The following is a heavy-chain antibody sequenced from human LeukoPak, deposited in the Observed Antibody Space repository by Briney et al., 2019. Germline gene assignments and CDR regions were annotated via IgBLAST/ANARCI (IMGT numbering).Heavy chain of an antibody. V-gene: IGHV3-23*01. CDR1: GLTFRRCS. CDR3: AKGGY. J-gene: IGHJ4*02. Sequence: GGSLRLSCAASGLTFRRCSMTWVRQAPGKGLEWVSVISGGGETAFYADSAKGRFTISRDNSKNTLYLQMNNLRVDDTAIYYCAKGGYWGQGTLVTVSS. CDR2: ISGGGETA.